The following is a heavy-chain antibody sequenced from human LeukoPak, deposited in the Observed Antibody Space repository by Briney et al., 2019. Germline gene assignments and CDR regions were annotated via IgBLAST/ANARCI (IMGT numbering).Heavy chain of an antibody. CDR2: VSGATNIT. V-gene: IGHV3-23*01. CDR3: AKVVGYCSAASCRHYYMDV. CDR1: GFTFISYP. Sequence: GGSLRLSCAASGFTFISYPMSWVRQAPGKGLEWVSVVSGATNITSYADSVKGRFTISRDNSKNTLFLHMNSLRAEDTAIYYCAKVVGYCSAASCRHYYMDVWGKGTTVTVS. J-gene: IGHJ6*03. D-gene: IGHD2-15*01.